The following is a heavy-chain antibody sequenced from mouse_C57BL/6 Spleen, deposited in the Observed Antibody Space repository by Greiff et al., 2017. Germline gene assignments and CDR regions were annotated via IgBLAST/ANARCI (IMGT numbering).Heavy chain of an antibody. CDR2: INPGSGGT. D-gene: IGHD1-1*01. CDR1: GYAFTNYL. V-gene: IGHV1-54*01. J-gene: IGHJ4*01. Sequence: QVQLQQSGAELVRPGTSVKVSCKASGYAFTNYLIEWVKQRPGQGLEWIGVINPGSGGTNYNEKFKGKATLTADKSSSTAYMQLSSLTSEDSAVYFCARSAHYYGSSYGAMDYWGQGTSVTVSS. CDR3: ARSAHYYGSSYGAMDY.